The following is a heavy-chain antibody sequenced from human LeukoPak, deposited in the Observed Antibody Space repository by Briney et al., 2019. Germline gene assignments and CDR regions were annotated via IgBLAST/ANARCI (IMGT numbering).Heavy chain of an antibody. D-gene: IGHD6-13*01. J-gene: IGHJ4*02. CDR3: AKAGIAASGTFDY. CDR1: GFTSSSYA. Sequence: GSLRLSCAASGFTSSSYAMSWVRQAPGKGLEWVSTISGSGGSTFYADSVKGRFTISRDNSENTLYLQMNSLRAEDTAVYYCAKAGIAASGTFDYWGQGTLVTVSS. V-gene: IGHV3-23*01. CDR2: ISGSGGST.